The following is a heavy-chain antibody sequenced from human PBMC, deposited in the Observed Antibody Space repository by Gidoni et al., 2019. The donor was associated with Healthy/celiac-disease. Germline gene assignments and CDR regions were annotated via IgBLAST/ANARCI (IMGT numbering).Heavy chain of an antibody. J-gene: IGHJ3*02. D-gene: IGHD3-22*01. CDR2: IYSGGRT. CDR3: ARASPAYYYDSSGYENAFDN. V-gene: IGHV3-66*01. Sequence: EVQLVESGGGLVQPGGSLSLSCAASGFTVSSNYMSWARQAPGKGLEWVSVIYSGGRTYYADSVKGRFTISRDNSKNTLYLQMNSLRAEDTAVYYCARASPAYYYDSSGYENAFDNWGQGTMVTVSS. CDR1: GFTVSSNY.